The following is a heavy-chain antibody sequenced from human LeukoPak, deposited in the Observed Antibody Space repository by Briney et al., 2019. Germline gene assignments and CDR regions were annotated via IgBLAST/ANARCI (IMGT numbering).Heavy chain of an antibody. V-gene: IGHV1-69*05. D-gene: IGHD3-22*01. Sequence: SVKVSCKASGGTFSSYAISWVRQAHGPGLEWMGGIIPIFGTANYAQKFQGRVTITTDESTSTAYMELSSLRSEDTAVYYCARDFDSSGYYYFDYWGQGTLVTVSS. CDR3: ARDFDSSGYYYFDY. CDR2: IIPIFGTA. J-gene: IGHJ4*02. CDR1: GGTFSSYA.